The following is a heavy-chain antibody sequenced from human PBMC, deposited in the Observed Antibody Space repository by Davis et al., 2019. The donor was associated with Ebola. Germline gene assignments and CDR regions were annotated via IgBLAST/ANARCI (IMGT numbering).Heavy chain of an antibody. D-gene: IGHD2-2*01. J-gene: IGHJ6*02. V-gene: IGHV1-69*06. CDR1: GGTFSSYA. CDR3: ARALGYCSSTSCYPPHFGMDV. CDR2: IIPIFGTA. Sequence: AASVKVSCKASGGTFSSYAISWVRQAPGQGLEWMGGIIPIFGTANYAQKFQGRVTITADKSTSTAYMELSSLRSEDTAVYYCARALGYCSSTSCYPPHFGMDVWGQGTTVTVSS.